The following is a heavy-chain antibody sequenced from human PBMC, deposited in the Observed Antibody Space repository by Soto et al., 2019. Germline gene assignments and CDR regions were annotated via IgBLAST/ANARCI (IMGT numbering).Heavy chain of an antibody. CDR3: ARHRSLYIAASGFDS. CDR2: IYYSEST. J-gene: IGHJ4*02. CDR1: GGSISSYY. Sequence: SETLSLTCTVSGGSISSYYWSWIRQPPGKGLEWIGYIYYSESTNYNPSLKSRVTISVDTPKNHFSLKLSAVTAADTAVYYCARHRSLYIAASGFDSWGQGTLVTVSS. V-gene: IGHV4-59*08. D-gene: IGHD6-13*01.